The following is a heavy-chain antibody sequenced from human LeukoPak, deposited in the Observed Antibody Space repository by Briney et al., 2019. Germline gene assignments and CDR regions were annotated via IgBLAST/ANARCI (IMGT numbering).Heavy chain of an antibody. CDR3: AKRSGSWYFDY. CDR2: ISGGGGST. D-gene: IGHD6-13*01. J-gene: IGHJ4*02. V-gene: IGHV3-23*01. Sequence: GGSLRLSCAASGFTFSSYAMSWVRQAPGKGLEWVSGISGGGGSTYYADSVKGRFTISRDNSKNTLYLQMNSLRAEDTAVYYCAKRSGSWYFDYWGQGTLVTVSS. CDR1: GFTFSSYA.